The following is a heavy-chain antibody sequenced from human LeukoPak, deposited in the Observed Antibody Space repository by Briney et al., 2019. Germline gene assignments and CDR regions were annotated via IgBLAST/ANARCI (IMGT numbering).Heavy chain of an antibody. CDR3: ARLILDIAARREAAFDI. J-gene: IGHJ3*02. CDR2: IYYSGST. V-gene: IGHV4-59*08. CDR1: GGSISSYY. Sequence: SETLSLTCTVSGGSISSYYWSWIRQPPGKGLEWIGYIYYSGSTNYNPSLKSRVTISVDTSKNQLSLKLSSVTAADTAVYYCARLILDIAARREAAFDIWGQGTMVTVSS. D-gene: IGHD6-6*01.